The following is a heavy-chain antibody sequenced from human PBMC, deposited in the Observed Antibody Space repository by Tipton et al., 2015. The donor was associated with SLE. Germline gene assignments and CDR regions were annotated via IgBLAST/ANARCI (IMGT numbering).Heavy chain of an antibody. CDR2: VYFSGNT. Sequence: TLSLTCTVSGGSVSSSDYHWAWIRQPPGKGLEWIGNVYFSGNTFYNPSLKSRVTLSVDTSKNQFSLKLSFATAADTAFYYCARQISDCSSSSCYYWFDPWGLGTLVTVSS. CDR1: GGSVSSSDYH. D-gene: IGHD2-2*01. V-gene: IGHV4-39*01. J-gene: IGHJ5*02. CDR3: ARQISDCSSSSCYYWFDP.